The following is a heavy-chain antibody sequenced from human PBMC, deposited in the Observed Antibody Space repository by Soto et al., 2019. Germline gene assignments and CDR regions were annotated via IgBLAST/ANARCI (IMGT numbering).Heavy chain of an antibody. Sequence: QVQLVESGGGVVQPGRSLRLSCAASGFTFSSYGMHWVRQAPGKGLEWVAVISYDGSNKYYADSVKGRFTISRDNSKNTLYLQMNSLRAEDTAVYYCAKAGDYYDSSPLVYWGQGTLVTVSS. CDR2: ISYDGSNK. CDR3: AKAGDYYDSSPLVY. V-gene: IGHV3-30*18. D-gene: IGHD3-22*01. J-gene: IGHJ4*02. CDR1: GFTFSSYG.